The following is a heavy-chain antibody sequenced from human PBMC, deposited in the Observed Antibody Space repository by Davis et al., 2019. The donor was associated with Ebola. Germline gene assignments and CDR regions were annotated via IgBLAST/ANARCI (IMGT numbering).Heavy chain of an antibody. D-gene: IGHD6-19*01. CDR2: INPNSGGT. CDR1: GYTFTSYA. Sequence: ASVKVSCKASGYTFTSYAMNWVRQAPGQGLEWMGRINPNSGGTNYAQKFQGRVTMTSDTSISTAYMELSRLRSDDTAVYYCARDLVSGWYICDSWGQGTLVSVSS. V-gene: IGHV1-2*06. J-gene: IGHJ4*02. CDR3: ARDLVSGWYICDS.